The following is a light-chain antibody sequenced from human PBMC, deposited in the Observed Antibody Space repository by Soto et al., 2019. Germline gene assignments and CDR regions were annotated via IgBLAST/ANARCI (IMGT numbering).Light chain of an antibody. J-gene: IGKJ2*01. CDR3: QQYGVSMFT. Sequence: DIVLTQSPGTLSLSPGERATLSCRASQTVRDGYLAWYQQKPGQAPRLFIYGASARATVIPDRFSGSGSGTDFTLTISGLEREDFAVYYCQQYGVSMFTFGQGAKLEIK. CDR1: QTVRDGY. CDR2: GAS. V-gene: IGKV3-20*01.